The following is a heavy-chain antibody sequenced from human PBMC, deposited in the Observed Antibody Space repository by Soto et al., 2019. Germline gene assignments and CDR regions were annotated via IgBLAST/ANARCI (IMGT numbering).Heavy chain of an antibody. CDR3: ARGGSYGDYEGFFDY. D-gene: IGHD4-17*01. CDR2: IIPILGIA. CDR1: GGTFSSYT. J-gene: IGHJ4*02. V-gene: IGHV1-69*02. Sequence: QVQLVQSGAEVKKPGSSVKVSCKASGGTFSSYTISWVRQAPGQGLEWMGRIIPILGIANYAQKFQGRVTITADKSTRPDYMEMSRLRSEDTAVYYCARGGSYGDYEGFFDYWGQGTLVTVSS.